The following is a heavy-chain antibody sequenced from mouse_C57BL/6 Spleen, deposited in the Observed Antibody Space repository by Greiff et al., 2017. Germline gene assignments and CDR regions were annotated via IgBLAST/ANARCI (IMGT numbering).Heavy chain of an antibody. Sequence: DVQLVESGPGLVKPSQSLSLTCSVTGYSITSGYYWNWIRQFPGNKLEWMGYISYDGSNNYNPSLKNRISITRDTSKNQFFLKLNSVTTEDTATYYCAMDFDYWGQGTTLTVSS. CDR2: ISYDGSN. J-gene: IGHJ2*01. CDR1: GYSITSGYY. CDR3: AMDFDY. V-gene: IGHV3-6*01.